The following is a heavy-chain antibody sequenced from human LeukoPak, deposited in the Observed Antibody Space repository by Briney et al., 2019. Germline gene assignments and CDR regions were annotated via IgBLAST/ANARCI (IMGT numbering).Heavy chain of an antibody. CDR3: ASGILTGYYNFDY. CDR2: ISISRSYR. J-gene: IGHJ4*02. CDR1: GFTFSSYS. V-gene: IGHV3-21*01. Sequence: GGSLRLSCAASGFTFSSYSMNWVRQAPGKGLEWVPSISISRSYRYYADSVKGRFTISRDNAKNSLYLQMNSLRAEDTAVYYCASGILTGYYNFDYWGQGTLVTVSS. D-gene: IGHD3-9*01.